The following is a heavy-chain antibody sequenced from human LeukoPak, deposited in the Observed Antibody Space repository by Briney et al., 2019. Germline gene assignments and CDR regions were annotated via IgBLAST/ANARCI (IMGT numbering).Heavy chain of an antibody. D-gene: IGHD6-19*01. V-gene: IGHV1-2*02. Sequence: GASVKVSCKASGYTFTGYYMHWVRQAPGQGLEWMGWINPNSGGTNYARKFQGRVTMTRDTSISTAYMELSRLRSDDTAVYYCARGTEQWLVRGGRGSFDPWGQGTLVTVSS. J-gene: IGHJ5*02. CDR3: ARGTEQWLVRGGRGSFDP. CDR2: INPNSGGT. CDR1: GYTFTGYY.